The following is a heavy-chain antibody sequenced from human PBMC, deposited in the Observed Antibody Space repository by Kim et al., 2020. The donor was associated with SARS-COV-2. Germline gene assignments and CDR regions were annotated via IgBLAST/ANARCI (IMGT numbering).Heavy chain of an antibody. J-gene: IGHJ5*02. CDR3: ARNYGSGINFNWFDP. V-gene: IGHV5-51*01. CDR1: GYSFTSYW. Sequence: GESLKISCKGSGYSFTSYWIGWVRQMPGKGLEWMGIIYPGDSDTRYSPSFQGQVTISADKSISTAYLQWSSLKASDTAMYYCARNYGSGINFNWFDPWGQGTLVTVSS. CDR2: IYPGDSDT. D-gene: IGHD3-10*01.